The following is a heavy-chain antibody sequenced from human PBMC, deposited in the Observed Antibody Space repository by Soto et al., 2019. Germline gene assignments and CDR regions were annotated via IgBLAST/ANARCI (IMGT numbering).Heavy chain of an antibody. J-gene: IGHJ6*02. D-gene: IGHD3-3*01. V-gene: IGHV3-30*18. CDR1: GLTFSSYG. CDR3: AKCITIFGVVRNDGMDV. Sequence: PGGSLRLSCAASGLTFSSYGMHWVRQAPGKGLEWVAVISYDGSNKYYADSVKGRFTISRDNSKNTLYLQMNSLRAEDTAVYYCAKCITIFGVVRNDGMDVWGQGTTVTVSS. CDR2: ISYDGSNK.